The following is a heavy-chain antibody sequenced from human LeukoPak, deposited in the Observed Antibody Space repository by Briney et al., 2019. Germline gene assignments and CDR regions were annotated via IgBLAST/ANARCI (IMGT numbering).Heavy chain of an antibody. Sequence: ASVKVSCKASGYTFTSYGINWVRQAPGQGLEWMGWITPYNGNTNYAQKLQGRVTMTTDTSTSTAYMELRSLRSDDTAVYYCARCQPIFGVVYYYYMDVWGKGTTVTVSS. CDR1: GYTFTSYG. V-gene: IGHV1-18*01. J-gene: IGHJ6*03. CDR3: ARCQPIFGVVYYYYMDV. D-gene: IGHD3-3*01. CDR2: ITPYNGNT.